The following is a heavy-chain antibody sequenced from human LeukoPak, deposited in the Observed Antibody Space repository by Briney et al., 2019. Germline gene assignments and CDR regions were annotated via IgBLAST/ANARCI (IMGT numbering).Heavy chain of an antibody. J-gene: IGHJ4*02. CDR1: GFTFSSFG. CDR2: ISSSSSYI. Sequence: GGSLRLSCAASGFTFSSFGMHWVRQAPGKGLEWVSSISSSSSYIYYADSVKGRFTIPRDNAKNSLYLQMNSLRVEDTAVYYCASTPLTGTYSSGWYRVVNFDYWGQGTLVTVSS. V-gene: IGHV3-21*01. CDR3: ASTPLTGTYSSGWYRVVNFDY. D-gene: IGHD6-19*01.